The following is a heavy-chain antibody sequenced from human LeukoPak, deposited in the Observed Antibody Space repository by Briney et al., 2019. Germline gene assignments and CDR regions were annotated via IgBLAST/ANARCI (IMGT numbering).Heavy chain of an antibody. CDR2: IKQDGREK. V-gene: IGHV3-7*01. J-gene: IGHJ4*02. CDR1: GFTFSSYW. Sequence: PGGSLRLSCATSGFTFSSYWMSWVRQAPGKGLEWVANIKQDGREKYYVDSVKGRFTISRDNAKNSLYLQMNSLRADDSAVYYCATSGWYQLHGDYWGQGTLVTVSS. D-gene: IGHD2-2*01. CDR3: ATSGWYQLHGDY.